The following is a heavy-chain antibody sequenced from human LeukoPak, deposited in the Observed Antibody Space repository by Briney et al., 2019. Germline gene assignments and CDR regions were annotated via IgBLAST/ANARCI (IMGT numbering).Heavy chain of an antibody. CDR3: ARDMTDLSAVAGTGAFDI. Sequence: GGSLRLSCAASGFTFSSYSMNWVRQAPGKGLEWVSSISSSSSYIYYADSAKGRFTISRDNAKNSLYLQMNSLRAEDTAVYYCARDMTDLSAVAGTGAFDIWGQGTMVTVSS. D-gene: IGHD6-19*01. V-gene: IGHV3-21*01. CDR1: GFTFSSYS. CDR2: ISSSSSYI. J-gene: IGHJ3*02.